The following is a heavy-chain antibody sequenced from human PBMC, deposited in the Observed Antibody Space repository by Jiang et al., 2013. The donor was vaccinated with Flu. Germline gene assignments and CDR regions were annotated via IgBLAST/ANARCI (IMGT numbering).Heavy chain of an antibody. D-gene: IGHD2-21*02. V-gene: IGHV3-21*01. Sequence: QLLESGGGLVKPGGSLRLSCAASGFTFSSYSMNWVRQAPGKGLEWVSSISSSSSYIYYADSVKGRFTISRDNAKNSLYLQMNSLRAEDTAVYYCARALIGPYCGGDCYLGYAFDIWGQGTMVTVSS. CDR3: ARALIGPYCGGDCYLGYAFDI. J-gene: IGHJ3*02. CDR1: GFTFSSYS. CDR2: ISSSSSYI.